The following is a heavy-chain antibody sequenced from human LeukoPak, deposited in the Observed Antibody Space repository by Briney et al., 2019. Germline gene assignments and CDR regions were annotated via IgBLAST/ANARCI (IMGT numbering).Heavy chain of an antibody. V-gene: IGHV4-34*01. CDR2: INHSGSS. J-gene: IGHJ4*02. D-gene: IGHD5-18*01. CDR3: ARAGYTEVFFDY. CDR1: GGPFSGYY. Sequence: QPSETLSLTCAVYGGPFSGYYWGWIRHPPGKGLEWIGEINHSGSSNYNPSLKSRVTISVDTSKNQFSLKLSSVTAADTAVYYCARAGYTEVFFDYWGQGTLVTVSS.